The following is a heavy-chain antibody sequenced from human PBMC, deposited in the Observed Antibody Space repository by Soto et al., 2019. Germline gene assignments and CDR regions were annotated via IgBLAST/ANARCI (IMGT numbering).Heavy chain of an antibody. D-gene: IGHD6-6*01. V-gene: IGHV1-3*01. CDR1: GYTFTSYA. CDR2: INAGNGNT. Sequence: GASVKVSCKASGYTFTSYAMHWVRQAPGQRLEWMGWINAGNGNTKYSQKFQGRFTISRDNAKNSLYLQMNSLRAEDTAVYYCARDAPYSSSVDYWGQGTLVTVSS. J-gene: IGHJ4*02. CDR3: ARDAPYSSSVDY.